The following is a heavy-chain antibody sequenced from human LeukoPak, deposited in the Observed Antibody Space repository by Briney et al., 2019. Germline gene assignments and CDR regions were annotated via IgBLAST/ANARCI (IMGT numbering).Heavy chain of an antibody. D-gene: IGHD4-11*01. CDR2: INPNSGGT. V-gene: IGHV1-2*02. CDR3: ARRGLPIYYYYIDV. J-gene: IGHJ6*03. Sequence: ASVKVSCKASGYIFTGYYMHWVRQAPGQGLEWMGWINPNSGGTNYAQKFQGRVTMTRDTSINTAYMELSRLRSDDTAVYYCARRGLPIYYYYIDVWGKGTTVTVSS. CDR1: GYIFTGYY.